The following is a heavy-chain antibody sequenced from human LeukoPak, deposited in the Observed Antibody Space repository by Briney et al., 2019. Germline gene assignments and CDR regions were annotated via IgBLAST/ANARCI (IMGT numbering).Heavy chain of an antibody. Sequence: SETLSLTCAVYDGSFSGYYWSWIRQPPGKGLEWIGEINHSGSTNFNPSLKSRVTISVDTSKNQFSLKLSSVTAADTAVYYCGRVRAGSSSPSVTDAFDIWGQGTMVTVSS. CDR1: DGSFSGYY. CDR2: INHSGST. J-gene: IGHJ3*02. CDR3: GRVRAGSSSPSVTDAFDI. D-gene: IGHD6-6*01. V-gene: IGHV4-34*01.